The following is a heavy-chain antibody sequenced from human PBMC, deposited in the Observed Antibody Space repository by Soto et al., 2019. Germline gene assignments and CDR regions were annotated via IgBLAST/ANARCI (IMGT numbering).Heavy chain of an antibody. CDR3: ARWGETDGDSPFDY. D-gene: IGHD4-17*01. V-gene: IGHV1-46*01. CDR2: INPSGGST. J-gene: IGHJ4*02. CDR1: GYTFTSYY. Sequence: GASVKVSCKASGYTFTSYYMHWVRQAPGQGLEWMGMINPSGGSTSYAQKFQGRVTMTRDTSTSTAYMELSSLRSDDTAVYYCARWGETDGDSPFDYWGQGTLVTVSS.